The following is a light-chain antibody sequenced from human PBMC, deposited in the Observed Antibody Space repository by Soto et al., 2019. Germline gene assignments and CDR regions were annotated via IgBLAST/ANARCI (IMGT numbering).Light chain of an antibody. Sequence: EIVMTQSPATLSVSPGERATLSCSASQSVSSNLALYQQKPGQTPRLLIYDASSKATGIPTRFSGSGSGTDFTLTISSLQSEDFAVYYCQQYNNWPLNFGGGTNVEIK. CDR1: QSVSSN. CDR2: DAS. CDR3: QQYNNWPLN. V-gene: IGKV3-15*01. J-gene: IGKJ4*01.